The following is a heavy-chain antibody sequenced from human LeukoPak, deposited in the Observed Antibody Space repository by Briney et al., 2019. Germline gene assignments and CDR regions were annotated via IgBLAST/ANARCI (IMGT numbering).Heavy chain of an antibody. CDR2: IKSKTNGGTT. CDR3: TTSPYGDFDC. D-gene: IGHD4-17*01. CDR1: GFTFSNAW. J-gene: IGHJ4*02. V-gene: IGHV3-15*01. Sequence: PGGSLRLSCAASGFTFSNAWMSWVRQAPGKGLELVGRIKSKTNGGTTDYAAPVKGRFTISRDDSKTTLYLQMNSLKTEDTAVYYCTTSPYGDFDCWGQGTLVTVSS.